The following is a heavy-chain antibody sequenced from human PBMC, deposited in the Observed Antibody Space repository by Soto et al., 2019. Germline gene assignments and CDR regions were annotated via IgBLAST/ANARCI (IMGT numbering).Heavy chain of an antibody. CDR3: ARVGRKSYDFWSGYTQPYYYGMDV. CDR2: INPNSGGT. CDR1: GYTFTGYY. Sequence: GASVKVSCKASGYTFTGYYMHWVRQAPGQGLEWMGWINPNSGGTNYAQKFQGRVTMTRDTSISTAYMELSRLRSDDTAVYYCARVGRKSYDFWSGYTQPYYYGMDVWGQGTTVTVSS. V-gene: IGHV1-2*02. J-gene: IGHJ6*02. D-gene: IGHD3-3*01.